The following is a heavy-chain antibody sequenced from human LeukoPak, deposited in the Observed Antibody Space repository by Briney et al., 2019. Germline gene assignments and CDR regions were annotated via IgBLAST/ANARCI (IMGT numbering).Heavy chain of an antibody. CDR1: GYSISSGYY. Sequence: SETLSLTCTVSGYSISSGYYWGWIRQPPGKGLEWIGSIYHSGSTYYNPSLKSRVTISVDMSKNQFSLKLSSVTAADTAVYYCARAESITMIVVVIIHDAFDIWGQGTMVTVSS. CDR2: IYHSGST. V-gene: IGHV4-38-2*02. D-gene: IGHD3-22*01. J-gene: IGHJ3*02. CDR3: ARAESITMIVVVIIHDAFDI.